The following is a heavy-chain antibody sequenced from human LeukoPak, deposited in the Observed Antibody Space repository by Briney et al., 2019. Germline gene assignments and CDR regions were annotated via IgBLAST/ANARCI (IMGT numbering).Heavy chain of an antibody. D-gene: IGHD6-19*01. CDR1: GGSFSGYY. Sequence: SETLSLTCAVYGGSFSGYYWSWIRQPPGKGLEWIGEINHSGSTNYNPSLKSRVTISVDTSKNQFSLKLSSVTAADTAVYYCARARHVVPVAGRGNWFDPWGQGTLVTVSS. CDR2: INHSGST. V-gene: IGHV4-34*01. CDR3: ARARHVVPVAGRGNWFDP. J-gene: IGHJ5*02.